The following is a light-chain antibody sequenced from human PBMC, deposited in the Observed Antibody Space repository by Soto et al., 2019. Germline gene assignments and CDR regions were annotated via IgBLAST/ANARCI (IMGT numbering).Light chain of an antibody. V-gene: IGKV3-11*01. Sequence: EIVLTQSPGTLSLSPGERATLSCRASQNIRTHLAWYLQKPGQPPRLLIFGASNRATGIPARFSGSGSGTDFTLTISSLEPEDCGLYYCQQRSDWPLTFGGGARVEVK. CDR2: GAS. CDR1: QNIRTH. J-gene: IGKJ4*01. CDR3: QQRSDWPLT.